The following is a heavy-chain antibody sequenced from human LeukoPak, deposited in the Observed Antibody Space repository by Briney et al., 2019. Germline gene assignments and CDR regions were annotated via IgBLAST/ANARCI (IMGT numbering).Heavy chain of an antibody. J-gene: IGHJ4*02. Sequence: ASVKVSCKASGYPFTGYYMHWVRQAPGQGLEWMGRINPNSGGTNYAQKFQGRVTMTRDTSISTAYMELSRLRSDDTAVYYCARVFAIAVAVCDYWGQGTLVTVSS. CDR1: GYPFTGYY. V-gene: IGHV1-2*06. CDR2: INPNSGGT. D-gene: IGHD6-19*01. CDR3: ARVFAIAVAVCDY.